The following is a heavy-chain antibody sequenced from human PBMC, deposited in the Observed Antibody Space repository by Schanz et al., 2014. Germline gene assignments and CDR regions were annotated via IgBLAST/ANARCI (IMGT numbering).Heavy chain of an antibody. D-gene: IGHD3-9*01. CDR3: ARDSRPNYDFLTAYYSIDY. Sequence: QVQLVESGGGVVQPGRSLRLSCVVSGFTVSSDHMSWVRQAPGKGLEWVAVIWYDENNKYYADSVKGRFTISRDNAKNTLYLQMNSLRAEDTAVYYCARDSRPNYDFLTAYYSIDYWGQGTLVTVSS. CDR2: IWYDENNK. J-gene: IGHJ4*02. CDR1: GFTVSSDH. V-gene: IGHV3-33*01.